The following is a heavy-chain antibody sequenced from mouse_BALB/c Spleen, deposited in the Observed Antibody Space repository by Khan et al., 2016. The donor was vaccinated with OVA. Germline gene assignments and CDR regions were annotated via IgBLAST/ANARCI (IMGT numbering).Heavy chain of an antibody. Sequence: QVQLKESGPGLVAPSQSLSITCTISGFSLTNYGVHWVRQPPGKGLEWLVVIWSDGSTTYNSALKSRLTITKDNSKSQVFLEMNSLQTDDTAMYSCARQPYYHYNIMDYWGQGTSVTVSS. CDR2: IWSDGST. J-gene: IGHJ4*01. V-gene: IGHV2-6-1*01. CDR3: ARQPYYHYNIMDY. D-gene: IGHD2-10*01. CDR1: GFSLTNYG.